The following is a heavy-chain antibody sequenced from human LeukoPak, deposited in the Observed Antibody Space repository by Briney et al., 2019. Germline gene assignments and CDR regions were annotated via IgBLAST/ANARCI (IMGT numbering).Heavy chain of an antibody. V-gene: IGHV1-2*02. J-gene: IGHJ5*02. D-gene: IGHD3-22*01. CDR1: GYTFTDYY. Sequence: ASVKVSCKASGYTFTDYYMHWVRQAPGQGLEWMGWINPNSGGTNYAQKFQGRVTMTRDTSISTAYMELSGLRSDDTAVYYCARKGLYYYDSSGYYYNFDPWGQGTLVTVSS. CDR2: INPNSGGT. CDR3: ARKGLYYYDSSGYYYNFDP.